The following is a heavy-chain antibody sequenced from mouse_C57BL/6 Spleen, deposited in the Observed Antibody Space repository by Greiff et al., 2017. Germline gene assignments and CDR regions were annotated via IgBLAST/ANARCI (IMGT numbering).Heavy chain of an antibody. CDR2: IDPETGGT. CDR1: GYTFTDYE. Sequence: QVQLKQSGAELVRPGASVTLSCKASGYTFTDYEMHWVKQTPVHGLEWIGAIDPETGGTAYNQKFKGKAILTADKSSSTAYMELRSLTSEDSAVYYCTRPLHSNYFAYWGQGTLVTVSA. V-gene: IGHV1-15*01. D-gene: IGHD2-5*01. J-gene: IGHJ3*01. CDR3: TRPLHSNYFAY.